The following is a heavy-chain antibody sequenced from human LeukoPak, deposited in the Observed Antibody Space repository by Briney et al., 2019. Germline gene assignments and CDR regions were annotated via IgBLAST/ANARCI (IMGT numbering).Heavy chain of an antibody. J-gene: IGHJ4*02. Sequence: PSETLSPTCAVYGGSFSGYYWSWIRQPPGKGLEWIGEINHSGSTNYNPSLKSRVTISVDTSKNQFSLKLSSVTAADTAVYYCARGVKAARYSSGWYSYWGQGTLVTVSS. CDR2: INHSGST. V-gene: IGHV4-34*01. D-gene: IGHD6-19*01. CDR1: GGSFSGYY. CDR3: ARGVKAARYSSGWYSY.